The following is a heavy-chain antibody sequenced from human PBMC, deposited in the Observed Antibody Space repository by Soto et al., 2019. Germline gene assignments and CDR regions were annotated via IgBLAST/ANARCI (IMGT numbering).Heavy chain of an antibody. Sequence: QMQLVQSGPEVKKPGTSVKVSCKASGFTFTSSAVQWVRQARGQRLEWIGWIVVGSGNTNYTQKFQERVTITRDMYTSPAYMELSSLKSEDTAVYYCAAYRLELNAFDIWGQGTMVIVSS. CDR2: IVVGSGNT. CDR1: GFTFTSSA. CDR3: AAYRLELNAFDI. V-gene: IGHV1-58*01. D-gene: IGHD1-7*01. J-gene: IGHJ3*02.